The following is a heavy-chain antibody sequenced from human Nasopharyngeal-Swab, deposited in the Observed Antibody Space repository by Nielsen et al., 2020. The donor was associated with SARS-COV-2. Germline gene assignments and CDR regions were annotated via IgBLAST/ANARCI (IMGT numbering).Heavy chain of an antibody. CDR3: AKMAGYSSSWYGSSLIDY. CDR1: GFTFSSYG. D-gene: IGHD6-13*01. J-gene: IGHJ4*01. CDR2: ISYDGSNK. Sequence: GGSLRLSCAASGFTFSSYGMHWVRQAPVKGLEWVAVISYDGSNKYYADSVKGRFTISRDNSKNTLYLQMNSLRAEDTAVYYCAKMAGYSSSWYGSSLIDYWGQGTLVTVSS. V-gene: IGHV3-30*18.